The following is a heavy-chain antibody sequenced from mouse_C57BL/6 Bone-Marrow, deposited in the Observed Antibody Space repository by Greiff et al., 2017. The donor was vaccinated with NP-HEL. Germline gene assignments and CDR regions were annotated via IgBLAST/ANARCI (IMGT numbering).Heavy chain of an antibody. CDR3: ARSRDYGSSYYFDY. V-gene: IGHV1-69*01. CDR1: GYTFTSYW. CDR2: IDPSDSYT. Sequence: QVQLQQPGAELVMPGASVKLSCKASGYTFTSYWMHWVKQRPGQGLEWIGEIDPSDSYTNYNQKFKGKSTLTVDKSSSTAYMQLRSLTSEDSAVYYCARSRDYGSSYYFDYWGQGTTLTVSS. J-gene: IGHJ2*01. D-gene: IGHD1-1*01.